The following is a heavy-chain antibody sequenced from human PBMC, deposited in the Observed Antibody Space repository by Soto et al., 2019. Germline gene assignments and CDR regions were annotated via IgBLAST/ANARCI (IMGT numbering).Heavy chain of an antibody. CDR1: CYTFTRYG. CDR3: ARFQLLWFGELSYYFDY. D-gene: IGHD3-10*01. Sequence: ASVKVSCKASCYTFTRYGISWVRQAPGQGLEWKGWISAYNGNTNYAQKLQGRVTMTTDTSTSTAYMELRSLRSDDTAVYYCARFQLLWFGELSYYFDYWGQGTLVTVSS. V-gene: IGHV1-18*01. J-gene: IGHJ4*02. CDR2: ISAYNGNT.